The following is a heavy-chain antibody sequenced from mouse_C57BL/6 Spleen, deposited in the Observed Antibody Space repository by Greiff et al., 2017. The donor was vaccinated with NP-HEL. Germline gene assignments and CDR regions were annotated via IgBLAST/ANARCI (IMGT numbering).Heavy chain of an antibody. Sequence: QVQLQQPGAELVKPGASVKLSCKASGYTFTSYWMHWVKQRPGQGLEWIGMIHPNSGSTKYNEKFKSKATLTVDKSSSTAYMQLSSLTSEDSAVYYCASQSDSSGPAWFAYGGQGTLVTVSA. V-gene: IGHV1-64*01. CDR2: IHPNSGST. CDR1: GYTFTSYW. CDR3: ASQSDSSGPAWFAY. J-gene: IGHJ3*01. D-gene: IGHD3-2*02.